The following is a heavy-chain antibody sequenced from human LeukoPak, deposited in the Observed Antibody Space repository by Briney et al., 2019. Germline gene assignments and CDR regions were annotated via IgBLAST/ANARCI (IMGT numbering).Heavy chain of an antibody. CDR1: GFTFSNIW. Sequence: GGSLRLSCAASGFTFSNIWMTWVHQAPGKGLEWVGRIKRKAEGGTTDYAAPVRGRFTISRDDSKTTLYLQMNSLKAEDTAVYYCTTATSTTASWSWGQGTLVTVSS. CDR3: TTATSTTASWS. V-gene: IGHV3-15*01. CDR2: IKRKAEGGTT. D-gene: IGHD1-1*01. J-gene: IGHJ5*02.